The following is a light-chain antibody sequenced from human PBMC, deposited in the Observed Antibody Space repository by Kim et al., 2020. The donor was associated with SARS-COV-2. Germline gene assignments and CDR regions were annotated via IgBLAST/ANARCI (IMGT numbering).Light chain of an antibody. V-gene: IGKV3-20*01. J-gene: IGKJ2*01. CDR2: GTS. CDR3: QHYGSSPPDT. CDR1: QSVSSSY. Sequence: SPGDRATLSCRASQSVSSSYLAWYQQKPGQAPRLLIYGTSKRGAGIPDRFSGSGSGTDFTLTISRLEPEDSAVYYCQHYGSSPPDTFGQGTKLEI.